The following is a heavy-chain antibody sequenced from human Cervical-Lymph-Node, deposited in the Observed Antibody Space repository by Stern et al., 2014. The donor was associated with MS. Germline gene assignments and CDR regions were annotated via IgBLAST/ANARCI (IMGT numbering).Heavy chain of an antibody. CDR3: ARGNWNYEGMGY. Sequence: VQLVESGGGVVQPGRSLRLSCAASGFTFSNYGMHWVRQAHGKGLAWLAVIWYDGNKKYYADSVKGRFTISRDNSKNTLFLQMSSLTAEDTALYYCARGNWNYEGMGYWGQGTLVTVSS. D-gene: IGHD1-7*01. CDR1: GFTFSNYG. J-gene: IGHJ4*02. CDR2: IWYDGNKK. V-gene: IGHV3-33*01.